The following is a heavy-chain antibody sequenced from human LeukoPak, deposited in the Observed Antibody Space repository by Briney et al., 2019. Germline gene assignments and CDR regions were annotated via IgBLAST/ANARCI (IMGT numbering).Heavy chain of an antibody. V-gene: IGHV4-59*01. CDR3: ARSTVTTHYDY. CDR1: GGSISSYY. Sequence: SETLSLTCTVSGGSISSYYCSWIRQLPGKGLEWIGYIYYSGSTNYNPSLKSRVTISVDTSKNQFSLKLSSVTAADTAVYYCARSTVTTHYDYWGQGTLVTVSS. CDR2: IYYSGST. J-gene: IGHJ4*02. D-gene: IGHD4-17*01.